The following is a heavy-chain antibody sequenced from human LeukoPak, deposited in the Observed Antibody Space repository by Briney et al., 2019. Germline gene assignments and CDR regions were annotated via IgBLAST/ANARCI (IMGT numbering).Heavy chain of an antibody. CDR3: AKDTQSGAFDI. Sequence: GGSLRLSCAASGFTFDSYGMHWVRQAPGKGLEWVSGISWNSGSIGYADSVKGRFTISRDNAKNSLFLQMNSLRAEDTALYYCAKDTQSGAFDIWGQGTMVTVSS. J-gene: IGHJ3*02. V-gene: IGHV3-9*01. CDR1: GFTFDSYG. CDR2: ISWNSGSI. D-gene: IGHD7-27*01.